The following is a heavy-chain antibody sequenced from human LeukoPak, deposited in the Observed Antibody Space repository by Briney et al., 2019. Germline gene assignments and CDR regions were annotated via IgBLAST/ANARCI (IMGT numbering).Heavy chain of an antibody. CDR2: ISSSGSTI. Sequence: GGSLRLSCAASGFTFGSYEMNWVRQAPGKGLEWVSYISSSGSTIYYADSVKGRFTISRDNAKNSLYLQMNSLRAEDTAVHYCARGPAASGYYDSRGRYGYFDYWGQGTLVTVSS. J-gene: IGHJ4*02. V-gene: IGHV3-48*03. CDR3: ARGPAASGYYDSRGRYGYFDY. D-gene: IGHD3-22*01. CDR1: GFTFGSYE.